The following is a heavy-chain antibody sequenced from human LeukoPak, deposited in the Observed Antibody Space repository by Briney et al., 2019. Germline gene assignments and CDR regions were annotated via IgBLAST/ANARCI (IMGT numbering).Heavy chain of an antibody. J-gene: IGHJ4*02. CDR2: TIPILGIA. Sequence: SVKVSCKAPGDTFGSYAISWVRQAPGQGLEWMGRTIPILGIAKYAQRFQGRLTITADTSTSTTYMELSSLRSEDTAIYYCASQLLLPFDYWGQGTLVTVSS. CDR3: ASQLLLPFDY. CDR1: GDTFGSYA. D-gene: IGHD3-22*01. V-gene: IGHV1-69*04.